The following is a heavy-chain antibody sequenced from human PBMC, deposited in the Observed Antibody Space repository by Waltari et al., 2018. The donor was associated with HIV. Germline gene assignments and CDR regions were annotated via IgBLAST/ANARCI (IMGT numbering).Heavy chain of an antibody. CDR3: ARDWGWAGDY. V-gene: IGHV1-3*05. CDR1: GYTFTRHA. J-gene: IGHJ4*02. D-gene: IGHD6-19*01. Sequence: QVQLVQSGAEEKKPGASVKVSCQASGYTFTRHAMHWVRQAPGQRLEWMGWISTGSGNTRYSQKFQGRVTITKDTSASTAYMELSTLRSEDTAVYYCARDWGWAGDYWGQGTLVTVSS. CDR2: ISTGSGNT.